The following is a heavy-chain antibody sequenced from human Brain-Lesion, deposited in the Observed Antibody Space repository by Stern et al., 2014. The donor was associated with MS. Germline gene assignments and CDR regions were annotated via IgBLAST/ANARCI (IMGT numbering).Heavy chain of an antibody. J-gene: IGHJ4*02. CDR3: AISSSRYYFDS. CDR2: ISTTASTI. CDR1: GFIFSDYY. V-gene: IGHV3-11*01. D-gene: IGHD2-2*01. Sequence: VQLVESEGTLVKPGGSLRLSCAASGFIFSDYYMNWIRQAPGQGLEWVSYISTTASTIYYADSVKGRFTISRDNTKNSLFLQMSSLRADDTAVYYCAISSSRYYFDSWGLGTLVTVSS.